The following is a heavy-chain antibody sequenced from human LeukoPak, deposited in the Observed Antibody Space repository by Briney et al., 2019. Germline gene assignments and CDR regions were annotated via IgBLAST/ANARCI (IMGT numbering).Heavy chain of an antibody. CDR1: GYTFTGYY. Sequence: ASVKVSCKASGYTFTGYYLHWVRQAPGQGLQWMGWVNPNSGVTNYAQKFQGRVTMTRDTSISTGYMELRRLRYDDTAVYYCARDLVVAGPPLRYWGQVTLVTVSS. V-gene: IGHV1-2*02. CDR3: ARDLVVAGPPLRY. J-gene: IGHJ4*02. D-gene: IGHD6-19*01. CDR2: VNPNSGVT.